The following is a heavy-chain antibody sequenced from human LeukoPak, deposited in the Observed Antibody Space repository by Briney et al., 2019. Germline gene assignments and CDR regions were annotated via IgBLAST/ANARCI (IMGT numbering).Heavy chain of an antibody. J-gene: IGHJ5*02. CDR2: INWNGGST. Sequence: GGSLRLSCAASGFTFDDYGMSWVRQAPGKGLEWVSGINWNGGSTGYADSVKGRFTISRDNAKNSLYLQMNSLRAEDTALYYCARDYCSSTSCYKGEYNWFDPWGQGTLVTVSS. CDR3: ARDYCSSTSCYKGEYNWFDP. V-gene: IGHV3-20*04. D-gene: IGHD2-2*02. CDR1: GFTFDDYG.